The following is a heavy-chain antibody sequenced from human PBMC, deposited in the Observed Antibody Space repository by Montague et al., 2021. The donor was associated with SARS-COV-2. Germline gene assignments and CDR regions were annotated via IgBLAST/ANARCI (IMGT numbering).Heavy chain of an antibody. J-gene: IGHJ1*01. Sequence: SETLSLTCTVSGGSISNSVYYWGWVRQPPGKGLEWIGSIYYTGSTYYNPSLKSRLTISVDTSEHQFSLNLRSMTAADTAVYYCARHPQHWGQGTLVTVSS. CDR2: IYYTGST. CDR1: GGSISNSVYY. CDR3: ARHPQH. V-gene: IGHV4-39*01.